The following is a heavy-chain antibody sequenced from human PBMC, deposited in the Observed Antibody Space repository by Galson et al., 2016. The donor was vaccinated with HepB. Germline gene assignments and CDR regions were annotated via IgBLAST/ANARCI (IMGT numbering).Heavy chain of an antibody. CDR3: AVFSTSWHNWFDP. Sequence: SVKVSCKASGYTFASYGISWVRQAPGQGFEWMGWISADNGNRKYVQKFQGRVTMTTDTSTSTAYMELRSLRFDDTAVYYCAVFSTSWHNWFDPWGQGTLVTVSS. CDR1: GYTFASYG. V-gene: IGHV1-18*01. CDR2: ISADNGNR. D-gene: IGHD2-2*01. J-gene: IGHJ5*02.